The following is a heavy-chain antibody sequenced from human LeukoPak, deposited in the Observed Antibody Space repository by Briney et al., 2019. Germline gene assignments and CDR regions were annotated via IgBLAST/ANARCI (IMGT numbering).Heavy chain of an antibody. CDR1: GGSISSGGYY. D-gene: IGHD1-1*01. Sequence: PSQTLSLTCTVSGGSISSGGYYWSWIRQPPGKGLEWIGYIYHSGSTYYNPSLKSRVTISVDRSKNQFSLKLSSVTAADTAVYYCARERYVQLEQVYGMDVWGQGTAVTVSS. CDR3: ARERYVQLEQVYGMDV. V-gene: IGHV4-30-2*01. J-gene: IGHJ6*02. CDR2: IYHSGST.